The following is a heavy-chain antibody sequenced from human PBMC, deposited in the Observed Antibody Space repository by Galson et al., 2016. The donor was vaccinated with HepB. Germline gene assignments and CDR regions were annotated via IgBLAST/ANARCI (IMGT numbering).Heavy chain of an antibody. D-gene: IGHD3-3*01. CDR3: ARDGLRFLEWLRDGMDV. J-gene: IGHJ6*02. CDR1: GYSFSSYG. V-gene: IGHV1-18*01. CDR2: LSTFNGYT. Sequence: SVKVSCKASGYSFSSYGISWVRQAPGQGLVWLGWLSTFNGYTKYAQKLQGRVTMTTDTSTSTAYMELRSLRSDDTAVYYCARDGLRFLEWLRDGMDVWGQGTTVTVSS.